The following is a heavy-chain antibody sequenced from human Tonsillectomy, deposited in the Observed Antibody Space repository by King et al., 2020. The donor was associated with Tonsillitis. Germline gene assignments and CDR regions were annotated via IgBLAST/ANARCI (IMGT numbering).Heavy chain of an antibody. J-gene: IGHJ3*02. CDR3: ARHIGASRAFDI. D-gene: IGHD3-3*01. CDR2: TYYSRST. Sequence: QVQLQESGPGLVKPSETLSLTCTVSGGSIRSYYWSWIRQPPGKGLEWIGYTYYSRSTNYNPSLKSRVTISVDTSKNQFSLKVTSVTAADTAVYYCARHIGASRAFDIWGQGTMVTVSS. V-gene: IGHV4-59*01. CDR1: GGSIRSYY.